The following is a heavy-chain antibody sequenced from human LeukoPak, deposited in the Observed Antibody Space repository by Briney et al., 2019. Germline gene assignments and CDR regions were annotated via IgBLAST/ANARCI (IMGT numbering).Heavy chain of an antibody. D-gene: IGHD6-13*01. J-gene: IGHJ1*01. CDR1: GGPISSYY. CDR3: ARRGSSSRIVFQH. V-gene: IGHV4-59*08. Sequence: SETLSLTCTVSGGPISSYYWSWIRQPPGKGLEWIGYIYSSGSTSYNPSLKSRVSISVGTSKSQVSLKLSSVTAADTAVYYCARRGSSSRIVFQHWGQGTLVTVSS. CDR2: IYSSGST.